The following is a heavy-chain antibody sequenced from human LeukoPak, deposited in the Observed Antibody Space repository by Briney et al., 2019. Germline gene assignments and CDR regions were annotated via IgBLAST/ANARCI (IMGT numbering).Heavy chain of an antibody. CDR2: ISAYNGNT. V-gene: IGHV1-18*01. CDR1: GYTFTSYG. CDR3: ARDXXDDYDYVWGSYRHTGRYFXX. D-gene: IGHD3-16*02. J-gene: IGHJ4*02. Sequence: GASVKVSCKASGYTFTSYGISWVRQAPGQGLEWMGWISAYNGNTNYAQKLQGRVTMTTDTSTSTAYMELRSLRSDDTAVYYCARDXXDDYDYVWGSYRHTGRYFXXWGQGTLVT.